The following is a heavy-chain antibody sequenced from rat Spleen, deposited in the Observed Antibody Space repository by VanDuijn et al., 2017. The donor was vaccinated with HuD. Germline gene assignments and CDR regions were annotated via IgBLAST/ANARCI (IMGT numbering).Heavy chain of an antibody. J-gene: IGHJ2*01. D-gene: IGHD1-2*01. CDR1: GYSITSNY. Sequence: EVQLQESGPGLVKPSQSLSLTCSVTGYSITSNYWGWIRKFPGNKMEWMGYISYSGSTSYNPSLKSRISITRDTSKNQFFLQLNSVTTEDTATYYCARYYSSYMGAFDYWGQGVMVTVSS. V-gene: IGHV3-1*01. CDR3: ARYYSSYMGAFDY. CDR2: ISYSGST.